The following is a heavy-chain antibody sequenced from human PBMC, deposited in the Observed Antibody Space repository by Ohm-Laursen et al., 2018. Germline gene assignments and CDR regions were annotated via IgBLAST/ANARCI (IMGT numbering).Heavy chain of an antibody. CDR2: IWYDGSTK. D-gene: IGHD2/OR15-2a*01. V-gene: IGHV3-33*01. CDR1: GFTFRNYG. Sequence: SLRLSCAASGFTFRNYGMHWVRQAPGKGLEWVAVIWYDGSTKYYAESVKGRFTISRDNAKNSLYLQMNSLRAEDTAVYYCARGLSGNVYWGQGTLVTVSS. CDR3: ARGLSGNVY. J-gene: IGHJ4*02.